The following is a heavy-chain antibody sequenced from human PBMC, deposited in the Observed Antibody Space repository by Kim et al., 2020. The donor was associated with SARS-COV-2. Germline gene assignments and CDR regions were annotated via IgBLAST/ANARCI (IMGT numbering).Heavy chain of an antibody. V-gene: IGHV4-59*08. CDR2: IYYSGST. J-gene: IGHJ3*02. Sequence: SETLSLTCTVSGGSISSYYWSWIRQPPGKGLEWIGYIYYSGSTNYNPSLKSRVTISVDTSKNQFSLKLSSVTAAYTAVYYCARATKVVLDAFDIWGQGTIVTVSS. CDR1: GGSISSYY. CDR3: ARATKVVLDAFDI.